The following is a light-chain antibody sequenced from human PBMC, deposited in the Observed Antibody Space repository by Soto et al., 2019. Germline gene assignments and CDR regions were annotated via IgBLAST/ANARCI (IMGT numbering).Light chain of an antibody. Sequence: EIVLTQSPGSLSLSPGQRATLSCRASQSVDTTFFAWYQKKPGQAPRLLTYGASQRATGIPDRFSGSGSGTDVTLIISRLEPEDVAVYYCQQYMSSVTFGQGTKVQIK. CDR3: QQYMSSVT. CDR2: GAS. J-gene: IGKJ1*01. V-gene: IGKV3-20*01. CDR1: QSVDTTF.